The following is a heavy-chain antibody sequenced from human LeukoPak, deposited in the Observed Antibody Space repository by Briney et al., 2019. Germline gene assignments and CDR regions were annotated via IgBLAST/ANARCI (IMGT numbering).Heavy chain of an antibody. Sequence: GGSLRLSCAASGFTFSNYGMTWVRQAPGKGLEWVSGISGSGGTTYYADSVKGRFTVSGDNSKNILYLRMNSLRAEDTAVYFCAKTQGYFDFWGQGTLVTVSS. CDR2: ISGSGGTT. V-gene: IGHV3-23*01. CDR3: AKTQGYFDF. CDR1: GFTFSNYG. J-gene: IGHJ4*02.